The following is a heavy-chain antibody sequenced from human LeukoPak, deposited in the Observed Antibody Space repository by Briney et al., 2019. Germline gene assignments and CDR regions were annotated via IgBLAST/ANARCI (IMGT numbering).Heavy chain of an antibody. V-gene: IGHV6-1*01. Sequence: SQSLSLTCAISGDGVSTNSAAWHWVRQSPSRGLEWLGRTYYRSRWYYDYAASVKSRITINPDTSKNELSLQLDSVTSEDTAVYYCARNHNWSFDYWGQGTLVTVSS. CDR3: ARNHNWSFDY. J-gene: IGHJ4*02. CDR1: GDGVSTNSAA. D-gene: IGHD1-20*01. CDR2: TYYRSRWYY.